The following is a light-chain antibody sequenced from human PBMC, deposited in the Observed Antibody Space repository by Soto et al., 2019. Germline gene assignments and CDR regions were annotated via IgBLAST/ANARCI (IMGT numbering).Light chain of an antibody. V-gene: IGKV3-11*01. CDR2: DAS. Sequence: EIVLTQSPVTLSLSPVERATLSCRASQSVSSYLAWYQQKPGQAPRLLIYDASNRATGIPPRFSGSGSGTDFTLTISSLEPEDSAVYYCQQRHMWPITFGQGTRLEIK. CDR3: QQRHMWPIT. J-gene: IGKJ5*01. CDR1: QSVSSY.